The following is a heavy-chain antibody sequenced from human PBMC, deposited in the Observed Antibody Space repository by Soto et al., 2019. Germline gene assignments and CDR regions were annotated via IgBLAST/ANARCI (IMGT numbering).Heavy chain of an antibody. CDR2: INPSGGST. J-gene: IGHJ4*02. V-gene: IGHV1-46*01. CDR1: GYTFTSYY. CDR3: ARDENPVDVEVATILPPYFDY. Sequence: QVQLVQSGAEVKKPGASVKVSCKASGYTFTSYYRHWVRQAPGQGLEWMGIINPSGGSTRYAQKYQGRVTINRDTTTSTVYMELSSLRSEDTAVYYCARDENPVDVEVATILPPYFDYWGQGTLVTVSS. D-gene: IGHD5-12*01.